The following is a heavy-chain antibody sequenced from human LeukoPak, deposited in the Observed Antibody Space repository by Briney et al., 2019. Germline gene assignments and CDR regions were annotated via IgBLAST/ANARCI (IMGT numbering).Heavy chain of an antibody. CDR1: GYTFNNYG. V-gene: IGHV1-18*01. Sequence: GASVKVSCKASGYTFNNYGISWVRQAPGQGLEWMGWLSPYGNSDYAQRLQGRVTVTTDTSTSAAYMELRSLGSDDTAVYYCARWFYYGSTTYYNFDYWGQGTLVTVSS. D-gene: IGHD3-10*01. J-gene: IGHJ4*02. CDR3: ARWFYYGSTTYYNFDY. CDR2: LSPYGNS.